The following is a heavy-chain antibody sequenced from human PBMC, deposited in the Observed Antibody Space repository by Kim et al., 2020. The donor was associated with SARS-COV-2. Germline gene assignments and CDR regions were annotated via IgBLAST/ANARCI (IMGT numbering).Heavy chain of an antibody. CDR3: ARRRFGELSKYNWFDP. CDR2: IDPSDSYT. D-gene: IGHD3-10*01. V-gene: IGHV5-10-1*01. CDR1: GYSFTSYW. J-gene: IGHJ5*02. Sequence: GESLKISCKGSGYSFTSYWISWVRQMPGKGLEWMGRIDPSDSYTNYSPSFQGHVTISADKSISTAYLQWSSLKASDTAMYYCARRRFGELSKYNWFDPWGQGTLVTVSS.